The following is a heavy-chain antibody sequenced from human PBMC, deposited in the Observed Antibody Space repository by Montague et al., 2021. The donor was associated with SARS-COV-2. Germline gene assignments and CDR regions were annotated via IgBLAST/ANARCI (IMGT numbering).Heavy chain of an antibody. V-gene: IGHV4-59*08. D-gene: IGHD5-18*01. CDR3: ARGQLWFDY. Sequence: SETLSLTCTVSGDSISSYYWSWIQQSPGKGPEWIGYIYYSGSTNYNPSLKSRVTISVDTSKNQFSLKLRSVTAADTAVYYCARGQLWFDYWGQGTLVTVSS. J-gene: IGHJ4*02. CDR2: IYYSGST. CDR1: GDSISSYY.